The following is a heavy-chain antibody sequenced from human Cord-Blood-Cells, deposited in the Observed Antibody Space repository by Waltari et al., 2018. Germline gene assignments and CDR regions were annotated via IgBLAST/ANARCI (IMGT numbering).Heavy chain of an antibody. CDR2: IYPGDSDT. J-gene: IGHJ4*02. V-gene: IGHV5-51*01. CDR1: GYSFTSYW. Sequence: EVQLVQSGAEVKKPGESPKISCKGSGYSFTSYWIGWVRQMPGKGLEWMGIIYPGDSDTRYSPSFQGQVTISADKSISTAYLQWSSLKASDTAMYYCARRPSPDDIVATGGYFDYWGQGTLVTVSS. D-gene: IGHD5-12*01. CDR3: ARRPSPDDIVATGGYFDY.